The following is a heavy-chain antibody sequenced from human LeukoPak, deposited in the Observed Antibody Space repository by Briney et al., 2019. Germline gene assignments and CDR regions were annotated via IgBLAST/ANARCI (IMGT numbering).Heavy chain of an antibody. V-gene: IGHV3-33*01. D-gene: IGHD3-10*01. Sequence: GGSLRLSCAASGFTFSSYGMHWVRQAPGKGLEWVAVIWYDGSNKYYADSVKGRFTISRDNSKNTLYLQMNSLRAEDTAVYYSARDEALWFREAGAFDIWGQGTMVTVSS. J-gene: IGHJ3*02. CDR2: IWYDGSNK. CDR3: ARDEALWFREAGAFDI. CDR1: GFTFSSYG.